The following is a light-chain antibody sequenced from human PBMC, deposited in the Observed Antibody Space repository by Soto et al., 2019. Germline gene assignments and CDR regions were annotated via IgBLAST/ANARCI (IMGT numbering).Light chain of an antibody. CDR1: SSDVDDYNY. CDR3: CSYAGSYTWV. CDR2: AVN. J-gene: IGLJ3*02. Sequence: QSVLTQPRSVSGSPGQSVTISCTGTSSDVDDYNYVSWYQQHPGKAPKLLIYAVNMRPSGVPDRFSGSKSGNTASLTISGLQAEDEADYSCCSYAGSYTWVFGGGTKLTVL. V-gene: IGLV2-11*01.